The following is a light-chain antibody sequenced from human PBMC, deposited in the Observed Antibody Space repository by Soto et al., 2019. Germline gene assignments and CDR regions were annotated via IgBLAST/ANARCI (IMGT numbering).Light chain of an antibody. CDR1: QSVSSY. V-gene: IGKV3-11*01. J-gene: IGKJ1*01. CDR3: QQRSNWRTWT. Sequence: EIVLTQSPATLYLSPGERATLSCRASQSVSSYLAWYQQKPGQAPRLLIYDASNRATGIPARFSGSGSGTDFTLTISSLEPEDFAVYYCQQRSNWRTWTFGQGTKVDIK. CDR2: DAS.